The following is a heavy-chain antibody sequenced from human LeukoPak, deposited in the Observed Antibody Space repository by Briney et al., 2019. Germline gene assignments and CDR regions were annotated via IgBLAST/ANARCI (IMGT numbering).Heavy chain of an antibody. CDR1: GFTFSNYA. D-gene: IGHD3-9*01. CDR2: ISAGGDTT. CDR3: VKQVVIKAGHPSLFDY. J-gene: IGHJ4*02. Sequence: GGSLRLSCAASGFTFSNYAMSWVRQAPGKGLEWVSAISAGGDTTFYADSVKGRFTFSRDNSKNTLDLQMNSLRAEDTAVYYCVKQVVIKAGHPSLFDYWGQGTLVTVAS. V-gene: IGHV3-23*01.